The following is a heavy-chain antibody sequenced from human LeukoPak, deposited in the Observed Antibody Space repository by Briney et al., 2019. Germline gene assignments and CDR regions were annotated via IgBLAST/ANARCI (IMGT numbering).Heavy chain of an antibody. CDR3: ARDIPQYVAGANNRVFDS. CDR1: GYTFTSYG. D-gene: IGHD6-25*01. Sequence: GASVKVSCKASGYTFTSYGISWVRQAPGQGLEWMGWINTHNGNTNYSQKVQGRVTMTTDTSTSTGYMDLRSLRSDDTAIYYCARDIPQYVAGANNRVFDSWGQGTLVTVSS. CDR2: INTHNGNT. V-gene: IGHV1-18*01. J-gene: IGHJ4*02.